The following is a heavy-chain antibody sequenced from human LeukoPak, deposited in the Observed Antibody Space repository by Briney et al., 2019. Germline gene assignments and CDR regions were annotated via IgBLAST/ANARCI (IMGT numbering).Heavy chain of an antibody. Sequence: SQTLSLTCAVSGGSISSGGYSWSWIRQPPGKGLEWIGYIYHSGSTNYSPSLKSRVTISLDTSKNQFSLKLSSVTAADTAVYYCARETGQMTTVTYTYNYYFDYWGQGTLVTVSS. CDR1: GGSISSGGYS. V-gene: IGHV4-30-2*01. D-gene: IGHD4-17*01. CDR2: IYHSGST. CDR3: ARETGQMTTVTYTYNYYFDY. J-gene: IGHJ4*02.